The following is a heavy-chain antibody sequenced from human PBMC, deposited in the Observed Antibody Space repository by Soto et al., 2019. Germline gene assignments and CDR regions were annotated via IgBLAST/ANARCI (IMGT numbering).Heavy chain of an antibody. Sequence: LRLSCAASGFTFSSYGMHWVRQAPGKGLEWVAVISYDGSNKYYADSVKGRFTISRDNSKNTLYLQMNSLRAEDTAVYYCAKGGSYYYYYGMDVWGQGTTVTVSS. CDR1: GFTFSSYG. J-gene: IGHJ6*02. CDR2: ISYDGSNK. D-gene: IGHD1-26*01. CDR3: AKGGSYYYYYGMDV. V-gene: IGHV3-30*18.